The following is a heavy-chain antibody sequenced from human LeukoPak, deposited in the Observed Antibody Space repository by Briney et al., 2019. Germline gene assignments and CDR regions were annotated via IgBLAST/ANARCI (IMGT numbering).Heavy chain of an antibody. CDR1: GFISRRFG. CDR3: ARTRTHCSSTSCYLDYFDY. J-gene: IGHJ4*02. V-gene: IGHV3-30*03. D-gene: IGHD2-2*01. Sequence: PGGSLRLPCAASGFISRRFGIHWVRQAPGKGLEWVALISYDGSDKSYADSVKGRFTIFRDNSKNTLYLQMNSLRAEDTAVYYCARTRTHCSSTSCYLDYFDYWGQGTLVTVSS. CDR2: ISYDGSDK.